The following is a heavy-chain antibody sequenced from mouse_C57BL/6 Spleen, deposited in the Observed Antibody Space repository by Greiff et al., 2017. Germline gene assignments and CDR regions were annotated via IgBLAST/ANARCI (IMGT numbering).Heavy chain of an antibody. CDR1: GYSFTDYN. V-gene: IGHV1-39*01. CDR3: ARLGSSGYLWFAY. D-gene: IGHD3-2*02. CDR2: INPNYGTT. J-gene: IGHJ3*01. Sequence: LVESGPELVKPGASVKISCKASGYSFTDYNMNWVKQSNGKSLEWIGVINPNYGTTSYNQKFKGKATLTVDQSSSTAYMQLNSLTSEDSAVYYCARLGSSGYLWFAYWGQGTLVTVSA.